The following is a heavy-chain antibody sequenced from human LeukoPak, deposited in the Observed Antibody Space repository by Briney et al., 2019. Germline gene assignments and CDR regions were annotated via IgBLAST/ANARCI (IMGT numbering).Heavy chain of an antibody. D-gene: IGHD3-9*01. J-gene: IGHJ6*02. Sequence: GGSLRLSCAASGFTFSSYAMSWVRQAPGKGLEWVSAISGSGGSTYYADSVKGRFTISRDNSKNTLYLQMNSLRAEDTAVYYCASAPGYYDILTGYYKTQYYYGMDVWGQGTTVTVSS. CDR3: ASAPGYYDILTGYYKTQYYYGMDV. V-gene: IGHV3-23*01. CDR1: GFTFSSYA. CDR2: ISGSGGST.